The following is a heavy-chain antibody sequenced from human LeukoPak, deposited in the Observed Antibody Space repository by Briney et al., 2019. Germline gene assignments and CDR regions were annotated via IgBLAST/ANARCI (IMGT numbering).Heavy chain of an antibody. D-gene: IGHD2-2*01. CDR2: ISAYNGNT. J-gene: IGHJ4*02. V-gene: IGHV1-18*01. CDR1: GGTFSSYA. Sequence: ASVKVSCKASGGTFSSYAISWVRQAPGQGLEWMGWISAYNGNTNYAQKLQGRVTMTTDTSTSTAYMELRSLRSDDTAVYYCARDQGNGCSSTSCYGDYWGQGTLVTVSS. CDR3: ARDQGNGCSSTSCYGDY.